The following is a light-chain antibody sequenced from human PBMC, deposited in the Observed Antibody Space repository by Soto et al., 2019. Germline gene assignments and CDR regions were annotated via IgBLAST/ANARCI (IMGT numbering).Light chain of an antibody. J-gene: IGKJ5*01. V-gene: IGKV3-20*01. CDR1: QCVSSY. Sequence: EIVLPQSPATLSLSPGERATISCRASQCVSSYLLWYQQKPGQAPRLLIYDAYSRATGIPDRCSGSRSGTDFSLTIRRLEPADFAVYYCQKYGSSPPITFGKGTRREIK. CDR3: QKYGSSPPIT. CDR2: DAY.